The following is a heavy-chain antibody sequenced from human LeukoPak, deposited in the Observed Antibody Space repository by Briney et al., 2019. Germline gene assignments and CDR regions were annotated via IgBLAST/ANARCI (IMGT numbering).Heavy chain of an antibody. CDR3: AKIPSGSYNQYEY. CDR1: GGSFSGYY. J-gene: IGHJ4*02. CDR2: INHSGST. D-gene: IGHD1-26*01. V-gene: IGHV4-34*01. Sequence: SETLSLTCAVYGGSFSGYYWSWIRQPPGKGLEWIGEINHSGSTNYNPSLESRATMSVDTSRNQFSLRLSSVTAADTAVYYCAKIPSGSYNQYEYWGQGTLVTVSS.